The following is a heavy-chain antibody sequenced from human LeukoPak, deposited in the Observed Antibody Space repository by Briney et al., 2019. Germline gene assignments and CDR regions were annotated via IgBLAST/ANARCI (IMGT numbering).Heavy chain of an antibody. CDR2: ISSSSSDT. CDR3: ARGHHGMEV. J-gene: IGHJ6*02. CDR1: EFSFSDYY. V-gene: IGHV3-11*05. Sequence: PGGSLRLSCGASEFSFSDYYMSWIRQAPGKGLEWVSYISSSSSDTDYADSVKGRFTISRDNAKNSLFLQMNSLRAEDTAVYYCARGHHGMEVWGRGTTVTVSS.